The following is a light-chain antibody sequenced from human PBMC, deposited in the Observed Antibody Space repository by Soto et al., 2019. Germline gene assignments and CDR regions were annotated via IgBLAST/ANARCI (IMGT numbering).Light chain of an antibody. V-gene: IGKV1-5*01. CDR1: QNIGSW. Sequence: DIQMTQFPSTLSASVGDRVTITCRASQNIGSWLAWYQQKPGKAPKVLIYDVSNLETGVPSRFSGSGSGTDFTLTISSLQPEDFATYYCQQSYSTPWTFGQGTKVEIK. CDR2: DVS. CDR3: QQSYSTPWT. J-gene: IGKJ1*01.